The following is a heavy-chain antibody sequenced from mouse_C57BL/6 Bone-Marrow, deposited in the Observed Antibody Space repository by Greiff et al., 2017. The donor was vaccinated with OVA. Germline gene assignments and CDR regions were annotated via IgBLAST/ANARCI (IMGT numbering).Heavy chain of an antibody. D-gene: IGHD4-1*01. Sequence: LVESGAELVKPGASVKLSCKASGYTFTEYTIHWVKQRSGQGLEWIGWFYPGSGSIKYNEKFKDKATLTADKSSSTVYMELSRLTSEDSAVYFCARHEDRNWDGYWYFDVWGTGTTVTVSS. CDR3: ARHEDRNWDGYWYFDV. V-gene: IGHV1-62-2*01. CDR2: FYPGSGSI. J-gene: IGHJ1*03. CDR1: GYTFTEYT.